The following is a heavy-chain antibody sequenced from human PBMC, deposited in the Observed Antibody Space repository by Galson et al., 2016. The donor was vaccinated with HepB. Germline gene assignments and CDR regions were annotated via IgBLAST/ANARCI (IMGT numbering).Heavy chain of an antibody. Sequence: SLRLSCAASGYTFTDYTVHWVRQAPGKGLEWVAVVWYDETLEYYADSVMGRFTISRDNAKNSLYLQMNSLRAEDSAIYYCAREDFWRFDFWGRGTLVTVSS. V-gene: IGHV3-33*01. CDR1: GYTFTDYT. J-gene: IGHJ2*01. CDR2: VWYDETLE. D-gene: IGHD3-3*01. CDR3: AREDFWRFDF.